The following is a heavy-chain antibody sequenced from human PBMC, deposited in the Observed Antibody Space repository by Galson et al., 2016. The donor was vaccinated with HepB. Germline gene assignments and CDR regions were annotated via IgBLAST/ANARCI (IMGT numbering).Heavy chain of an antibody. J-gene: IGHJ2*01. V-gene: IGHV1-69*06. Sequence: SVKVSCKASGGTFSSYDISWVRQVPGQGLEWMGGIIPMFGTPKYAQKFQGRVTIIADKSTSTAYMEVSSLTSEDTAVYFCARDRVWYFDLWGRGTLVTVSS. CDR3: ARDRVWYFDL. D-gene: IGHD3-10*01. CDR1: GGTFSSYD. CDR2: IIPMFGTP.